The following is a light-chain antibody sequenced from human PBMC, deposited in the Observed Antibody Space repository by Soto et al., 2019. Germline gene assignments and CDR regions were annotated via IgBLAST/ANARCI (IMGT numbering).Light chain of an antibody. V-gene: IGKV3-20*01. CDR3: QPYCSSLS. CDR1: QSVSYY. CDR2: DAS. J-gene: IGKJ4*01. Sequence: VLMQTPRTLSFAPGKRDSLSCRASQSVSYYLAWYQQKPGQAPRLLIYDASSRATGVPDRFSGSGSGTAFTLTISTLEREDFAVYYCQPYCSSLSFGGGTKVDIK.